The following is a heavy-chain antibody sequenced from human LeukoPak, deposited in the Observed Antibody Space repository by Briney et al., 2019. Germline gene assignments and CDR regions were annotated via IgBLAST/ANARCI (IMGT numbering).Heavy chain of an antibody. CDR2: INHSGST. D-gene: IGHD5-18*01. V-gene: IGHV4-34*01. Sequence: TSETLSLTCAVYGGSFSGYYWSWIRQPPGKGLEWIGEINHSGSTNYNPSLKSRVTISVDTSKNQFSLKLSSVTAADTAVYYCARVTWIQPFYYYYYMAVWSKGTTVTVSS. CDR3: ARVTWIQPFYYYYYMAV. CDR1: GGSFSGYY. J-gene: IGHJ6*03.